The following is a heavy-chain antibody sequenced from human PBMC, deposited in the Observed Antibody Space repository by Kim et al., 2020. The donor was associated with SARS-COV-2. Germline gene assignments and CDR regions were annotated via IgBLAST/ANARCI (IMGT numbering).Heavy chain of an antibody. J-gene: IGHJ6*02. D-gene: IGHD2-8*01. CDR2: ISPYNGNT. V-gene: IGHV1-18*01. CDR1: GYTFTSYG. CDR3: ARQPPGDIVLMVYAMTYYYYGMDV. Sequence: ASVKVSCKASGYTFTSYGISWVRQAPGQGLEWMGWISPYNGNTNYAQKLQGRVTMTTDTSTSTAYMELRSLRSDDTAVYYCARQPPGDIVLMVYAMTYYYYGMDVWGQGTTVTVSS.